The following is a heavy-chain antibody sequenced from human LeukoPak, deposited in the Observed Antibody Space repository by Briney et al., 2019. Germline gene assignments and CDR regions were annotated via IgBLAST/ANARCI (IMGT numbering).Heavy chain of an antibody. J-gene: IGHJ4*02. D-gene: IGHD3-16*01. Sequence: GGSLRLSCAASGFTVSNNYMSWVRQAPGKGLEWVANIEQNGGEKYYADSVKGRFTISRDNSKNSLYLQMNSLRAEDTAMYYCARSNWGPEYWGQGTLVTVSS. CDR2: IEQNGGEK. CDR1: GFTVSNNY. V-gene: IGHV3-7*04. CDR3: ARSNWGPEY.